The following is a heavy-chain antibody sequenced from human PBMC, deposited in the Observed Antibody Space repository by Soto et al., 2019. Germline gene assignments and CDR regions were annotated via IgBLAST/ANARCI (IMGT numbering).Heavy chain of an antibody. V-gene: IGHV4-31*03. Sequence: SETLSLTCTDSGGSISSGGYYWSWIRQHPGKGLEWIGYIYYSGSTYYNPSLKSRVTISVDTSKNQFSLKLSSVTAADTAVYYCARHLRTTYYDILTGSRLDPWGQGTLVTVSS. D-gene: IGHD3-9*01. CDR3: ARHLRTTYYDILTGSRLDP. J-gene: IGHJ5*02. CDR2: IYYSGST. CDR1: GGSISSGGYY.